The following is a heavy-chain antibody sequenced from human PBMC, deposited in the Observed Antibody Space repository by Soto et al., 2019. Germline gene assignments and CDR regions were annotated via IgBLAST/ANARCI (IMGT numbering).Heavy chain of an antibody. CDR2: INAYNGNT. CDR3: PMVDVYVTPFPLDV. CDR1: GYRFTSYG. J-gene: IGHJ6*02. V-gene: IGHV1-18*01. D-gene: IGHD3-16*01. Sequence: QVQLVQSGAEVKNPGASVKVSCKASGYRFTSYGIGWVRQAPGQGLEWMGWINAYNGNTNYAQNLQGRVTRTTETPTTTAYMDLRSLRSNATAVYYCPMVDVYVTPFPLDVWGQGTTVTVS.